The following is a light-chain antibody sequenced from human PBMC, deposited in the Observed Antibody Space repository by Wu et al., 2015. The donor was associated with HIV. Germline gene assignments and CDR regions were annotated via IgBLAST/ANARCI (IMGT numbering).Light chain of an antibody. CDR1: QGINNY. J-gene: IGKJ1*01. Sequence: DIQMTQSPSAMSASVGDRVTITCRASQGINNYLAWFQQKAGKAPKRLIYAASSLQSGVPSRFSGSGSGTEFTLTISSLQPEDFATYYCQKYNTAPWTFGQGTKVEMK. CDR2: AAS. V-gene: IGKV1-17*03. CDR3: QKYNTAPWT.